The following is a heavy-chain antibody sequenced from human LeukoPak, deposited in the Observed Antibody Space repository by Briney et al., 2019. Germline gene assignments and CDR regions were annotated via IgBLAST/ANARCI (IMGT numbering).Heavy chain of an antibody. D-gene: IGHD2-2*02. CDR3: ARSDPVVPAAIIDY. CDR2: INHSGST. V-gene: IGHV4-34*01. CDR1: GGSFSGYY. Sequence: SETLSLTCVVYGGSFSGYYWSWIRQPPGKGLEWIGEINHSGSTNYNPSLKSRVTISVDTSKNQFSLKLSSVTAADTAVYYCARSDPVVPAAIIDYWGQGTLVTVSS. J-gene: IGHJ4*02.